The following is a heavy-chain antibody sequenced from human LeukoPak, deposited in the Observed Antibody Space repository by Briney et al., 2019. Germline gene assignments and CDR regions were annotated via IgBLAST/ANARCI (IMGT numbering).Heavy chain of an antibody. CDR1: GGSFTDYF. V-gene: IGHV4-34*01. CDR3: ARGRIAKIVVVHSFQYGMDV. J-gene: IGHJ6*02. CDR2: INDYSGNT. D-gene: IGHD3-22*01. Sequence: SETLSLTCDVFGGSFTDYFWTWIRQSPGKGLEWIGEINDYSGNTNYNPSLNSRVSIFLEKSKNQFSLELRSVTAADTAVYYCARGRIAKIVVVHSFQYGMDVWGQGTTVTVSS.